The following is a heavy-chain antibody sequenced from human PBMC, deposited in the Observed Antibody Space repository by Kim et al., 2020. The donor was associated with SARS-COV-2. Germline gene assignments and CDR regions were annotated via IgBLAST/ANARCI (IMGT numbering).Heavy chain of an antibody. CDR3: ARGRWSSSSGGYFDY. CDR2: INHSGST. Sequence: SETLSLTCAVYGGSFSGYYWSWIRQPPGKGLEWIGEINHSGSTNYNPSLKSRVTISVDTSKNQFSLKLSSVTAADTAVYYCARGRWSSSSGGYFDYWGQGTLVTVSS. D-gene: IGHD6-6*01. CDR1: GGSFSGYY. V-gene: IGHV4-34*01. J-gene: IGHJ4*02.